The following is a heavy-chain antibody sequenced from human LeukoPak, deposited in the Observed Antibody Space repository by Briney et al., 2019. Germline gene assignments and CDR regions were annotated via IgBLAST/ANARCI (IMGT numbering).Heavy chain of an antibody. V-gene: IGHV3-48*04. CDR1: GFTFSSYS. Sequence: GGSLRLSCAASGFTFSSYSMNWVRQAPGKGLEWVSYISSSSSTIYYADSVKGRFTISRGNAKNSLYLQMNSLRAEDTAVYYCARDGAGITMIVSADAFDIWGQGTMVTVSS. D-gene: IGHD3-22*01. CDR3: ARDGAGITMIVSADAFDI. J-gene: IGHJ3*02. CDR2: ISSSSSTI.